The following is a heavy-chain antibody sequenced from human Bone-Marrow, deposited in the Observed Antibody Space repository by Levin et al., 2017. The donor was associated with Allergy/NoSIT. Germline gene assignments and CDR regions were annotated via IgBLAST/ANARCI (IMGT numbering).Heavy chain of an antibody. V-gene: IGHV3-49*04. J-gene: IGHJ4*02. CDR2: IRSTPNGGTT. Sequence: PGESLKISCITSGFTFGDYAFSWVRQAPGKGLEWVGFIRSTPNGGTTEYAASVKDKFTISRDDSKNITYLQMNSLKTEDTAVYYCTRSAARLRWGQGTLVTVSS. CDR3: TRSAARLR. CDR1: GFTFGDYA. D-gene: IGHD6-6*01.